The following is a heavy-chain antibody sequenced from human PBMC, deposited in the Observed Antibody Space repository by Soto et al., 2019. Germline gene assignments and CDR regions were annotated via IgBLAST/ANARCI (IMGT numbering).Heavy chain of an antibody. D-gene: IGHD1-26*01. V-gene: IGHV3-48*01. J-gene: IGHJ4*02. Sequence: EVQLVESGGGLVQPGGSLRLSCVVSGFRIGEYSMNWLRQAPGKGLEWVSYISDSGSHMYYADSVKGRFTISRDTAKNSLYLHMNSLRAEDTAVFYCAPQEVGVTGYLYWGQGTLVTVSP. CDR2: ISDSGSHM. CDR3: APQEVGVTGYLY. CDR1: GFRIGEYS.